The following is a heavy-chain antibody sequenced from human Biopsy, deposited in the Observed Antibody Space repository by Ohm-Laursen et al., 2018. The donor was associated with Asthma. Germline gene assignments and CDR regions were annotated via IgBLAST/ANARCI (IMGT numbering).Heavy chain of an antibody. CDR3: ARGDTGGWSQYYFDY. Sequence: SLRLSCAASGFTVSRDYMFWVRQAPGKGLGWVSVIYSGGTSHTADSVRGRFTISRDYSKNTLYLQMHSLRAEDTAVYYCARGDTGGWSQYYFDYWGQGTLVTVSS. CDR1: GFTVSRDY. CDR2: IYSGGTS. V-gene: IGHV3-53*01. J-gene: IGHJ4*02. D-gene: IGHD2-8*02.